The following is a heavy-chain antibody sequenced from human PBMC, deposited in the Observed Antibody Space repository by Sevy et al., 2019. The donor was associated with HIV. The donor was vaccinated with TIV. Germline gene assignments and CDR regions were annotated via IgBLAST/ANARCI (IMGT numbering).Heavy chain of an antibody. CDR2: IKSKTYGGTT. CDR1: GFTFGDYA. CDR3: SRVQGTISPYNYFGMDV. V-gene: IGHV3-49*03. Sequence: SLRLSCTASGFTFGDYAMSWLRQAPGKGLEWVGFIKSKTYGGTTEYAASVKGRFTISRDDSKSIAYLQMNSLKTEDTALYYCSRVQGTISPYNYFGMDVWGQGTTVTVSS. D-gene: IGHD3-3*01. J-gene: IGHJ6*02.